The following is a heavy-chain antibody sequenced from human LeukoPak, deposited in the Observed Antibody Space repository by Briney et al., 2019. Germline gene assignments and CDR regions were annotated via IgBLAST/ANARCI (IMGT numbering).Heavy chain of an antibody. Sequence: GGSLRLSCAASGFTFDDYAMHWVRQAPGKGLEWVSLISWDGGSTYYADSVKGRFTISRDNSKNSLYLQMNSLRAEDTALYYCAKGSSSWYYFDYWGQGTLVAVSS. CDR1: GFTFDDYA. V-gene: IGHV3-43D*04. CDR2: ISWDGGST. J-gene: IGHJ4*02. D-gene: IGHD6-13*01. CDR3: AKGSSSWYYFDY.